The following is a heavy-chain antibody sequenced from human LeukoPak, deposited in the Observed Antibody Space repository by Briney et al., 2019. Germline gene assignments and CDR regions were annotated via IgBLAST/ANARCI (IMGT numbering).Heavy chain of an antibody. Sequence: ASVKVSCKVSGYTLTELSMHWVRQAPGKGLEWMGGFDPEDGETIYAQKFRGRVTMTEDTSTDTAYMELSSLRSEDTAVYYCATILPSSGYYKHWGQGTLVTVSS. J-gene: IGHJ4*02. CDR2: FDPEDGET. CDR3: ATILPSSGYYKH. V-gene: IGHV1-24*01. D-gene: IGHD3-22*01. CDR1: GYTLTELS.